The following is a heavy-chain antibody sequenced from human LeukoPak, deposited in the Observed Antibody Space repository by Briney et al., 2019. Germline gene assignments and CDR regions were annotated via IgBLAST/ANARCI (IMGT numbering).Heavy chain of an antibody. CDR1: GFTFSNAW. CDR2: IKSKTDGGTT. CDR3: TTGPGYYYDSSGYPFDY. Sequence: PGGSLRLSCAASGFTFSNAWMSWVRQAPGKGLEWVGRIKSKTDGGTTDYAAPVKGRFTISRDDSKNTLYLQMNSLKTEDTAVYYCTTGPGYYYDSSGYPFDYWGQGTLVTVSS. V-gene: IGHV3-15*01. D-gene: IGHD3-22*01. J-gene: IGHJ4*02.